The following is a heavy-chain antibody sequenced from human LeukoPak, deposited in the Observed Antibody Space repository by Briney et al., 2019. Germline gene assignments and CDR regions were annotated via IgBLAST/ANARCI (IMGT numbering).Heavy chain of an antibody. CDR3: ARGRVGSSWSFDY. CDR1: GYTFTGYY. D-gene: IGHD6-13*01. CDR2: INPNSGGT. J-gene: IGHJ4*02. V-gene: IGHV1-2*02. Sequence: ASVTVSCRASGYTFTGYYMHWVRQAPGQGLEWMGWINPNSGGTNYAQKFQGRVTMTRDTSLSSPYLELSRLRSDATAVYYCARGRVGSSWSFDYWGQGTLVTVSS.